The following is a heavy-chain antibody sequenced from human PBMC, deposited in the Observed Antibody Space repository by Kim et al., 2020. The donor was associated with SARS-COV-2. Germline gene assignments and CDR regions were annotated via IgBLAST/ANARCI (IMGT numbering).Heavy chain of an antibody. CDR1: GYTFTSYG. D-gene: IGHD3-16*02. Sequence: ASVKVSCKASGYTFTSYGISWVRQAPGQGLEWMGWISAYNGNTNYAQKLQGRVTMTTDTSTSTAYMELRSLRSDDTAVYYCASSIMITFGGVIVKPQRSRYYGMDVWGQGTTVTVSS. CDR2: ISAYNGNT. CDR3: ASSIMITFGGVIVKPQRSRYYGMDV. V-gene: IGHV1-18*01. J-gene: IGHJ6*02.